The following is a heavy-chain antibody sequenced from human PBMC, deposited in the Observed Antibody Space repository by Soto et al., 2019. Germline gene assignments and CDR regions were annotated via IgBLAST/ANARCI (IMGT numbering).Heavy chain of an antibody. V-gene: IGHV3-30-3*01. CDR1: GFTFSSYA. CDR3: ARAGEGGGSDNWFDP. D-gene: IGHD2-15*01. J-gene: IGHJ5*02. CDR2: ISYDGSNK. Sequence: QVQLVESGGGVVQPGRSLRLSCAASGFTFSSYAMHWVRQAPGKGLEWVAVISYDGSNKYYADSVKGRFTISRDNSKNTLYLQMNSLRAEDTAVYYCARAGEGGGSDNWFDPWGQGTLVTVSS.